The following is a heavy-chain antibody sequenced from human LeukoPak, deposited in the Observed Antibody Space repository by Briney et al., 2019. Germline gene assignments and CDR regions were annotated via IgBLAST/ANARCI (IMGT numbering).Heavy chain of an antibody. V-gene: IGHV1-2*02. CDR3: ARETYSSWNDY. J-gene: IGHJ4*02. CDR2: INPNSGGT. D-gene: IGHD6-13*01. CDR1: GYTFTGYY. Sequence: ASVKVSCKASGYTFTGYYIHWVRQAPGQGLEWMGWINPNSGGTKYAQRFQGRVTVTRDTSISTAYMELTRLTSDDTAVCYCARETYSSWNDYWGQGTLVTVSS.